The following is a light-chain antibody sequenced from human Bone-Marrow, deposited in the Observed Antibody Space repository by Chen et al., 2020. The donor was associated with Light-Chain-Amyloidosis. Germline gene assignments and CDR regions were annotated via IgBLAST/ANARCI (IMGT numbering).Light chain of an antibody. J-gene: IGLJ2*01. CDR1: SSDVGGYNY. CDR3: SSYTSSSTLV. V-gene: IGLV2-14*03. CDR2: DVS. Sequence: QSALTQPASVSGSPGQSITISFTGTSSDVGGYNYGSWYQQHPGKPPKLMIYDVSNRPSGVSNRFSGSKSGNTASLTISGLQAEDEADYYCSSYTSSSTLVFGGGTKLTVL.